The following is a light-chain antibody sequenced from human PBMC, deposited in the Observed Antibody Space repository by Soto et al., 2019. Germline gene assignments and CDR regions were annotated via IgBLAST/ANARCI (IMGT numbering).Light chain of an antibody. J-gene: IGLJ3*02. Sequence: QSVLTQPASVSGSPGQSITISCTGTSSDVGGYNYVSWYQQHPGKAPKLMIYDVSNRPSGVSNRFSGSKSGNTASLTISGLQAEDEADYYCSSYTSSSPLRVFGGGTKLT. CDR2: DVS. CDR1: SSDVGGYNY. V-gene: IGLV2-14*01. CDR3: SSYTSSSPLRV.